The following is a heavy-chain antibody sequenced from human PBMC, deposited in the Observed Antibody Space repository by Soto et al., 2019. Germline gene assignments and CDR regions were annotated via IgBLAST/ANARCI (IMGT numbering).Heavy chain of an antibody. Sequence: GGSLRLSCAASGFTVSSNYMSWVRQAPGKGLEWVSVIYSGGSTYSADSVKGRFTISRDNSKNTLYLQMNSLRAEDTAVYYCAIAAAGTGTYYYYGMDVWGQGTTVTVSS. CDR3: AIAAAGTGTYYYYGMDV. J-gene: IGHJ6*02. V-gene: IGHV3-53*01. CDR2: IYSGGST. CDR1: GFTVSSNY. D-gene: IGHD6-13*01.